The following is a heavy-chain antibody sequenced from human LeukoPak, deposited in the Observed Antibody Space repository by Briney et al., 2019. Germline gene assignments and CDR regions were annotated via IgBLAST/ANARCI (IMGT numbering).Heavy chain of an antibody. V-gene: IGHV3-11*01. CDR3: ARSSYDFWSGRSDFDY. J-gene: IGHJ4*02. D-gene: IGHD3-3*01. Sequence: PGGSLRLSCAASGFTFSDYYMSWIRQAPGKGLEWVSYISSSGSTIYYADSVKGRFTISRDNAKNSLYLQMNSLRAEDTAVYYCARSSYDFWSGRSDFDYWGQGTLVTVSS. CDR2: ISSSGSTI. CDR1: GFTFSDYY.